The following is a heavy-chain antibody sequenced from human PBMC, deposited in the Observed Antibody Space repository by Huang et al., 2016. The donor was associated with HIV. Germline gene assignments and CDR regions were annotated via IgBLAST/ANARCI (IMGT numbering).Heavy chain of an antibody. CDR1: GYTFTTNS. J-gene: IGHJ4*02. Sequence: QVQLVQSGSELRKPGASVKVSCKASGYTFTTNSLIWGRQAPGQGLEWMGWSNTKTGKPTYAQGFTGRFVFSLDTTVNTAYLQISSLKTDDTAKYFCARYRLTGTFLDSWGQGTQVTVSS. CDR2: SNTKTGKP. CDR3: ARYRLTGTFLDS. D-gene: IGHD3-9*01. V-gene: IGHV7-4-1*02.